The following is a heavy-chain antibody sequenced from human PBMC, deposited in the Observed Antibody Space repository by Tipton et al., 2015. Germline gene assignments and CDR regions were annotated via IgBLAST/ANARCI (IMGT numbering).Heavy chain of an antibody. CDR2: IYYSGGT. V-gene: IGHV4-59*12. Sequence: TLSLTCTVSGGSISDYYWTWIRQPPGKGLEWIGYIYYSGGTNYRSSLKSRVTMSVDTSKNQFSLKLSSVTAADTAVYYCARDAGIVAAPSRYFQYWGQGTLVTVSS. D-gene: IGHD2-15*01. CDR1: GGSISDYY. CDR3: ARDAGIVAAPSRYFQY. J-gene: IGHJ1*01.